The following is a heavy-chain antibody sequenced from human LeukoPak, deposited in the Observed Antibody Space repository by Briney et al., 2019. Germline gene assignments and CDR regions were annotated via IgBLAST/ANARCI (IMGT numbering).Heavy chain of an antibody. Sequence: PGGSLTLSCAASGFNVSSNHMSWVRQAPGKGLEWVSVIYSGGSTYYADSVKGRFTISRDNSKNTLYLQMNSLRAEDTAVYYCARRRRVTNYYYGMDVWGQGTTATVSS. CDR3: ARRRRVTNYYYGMDV. J-gene: IGHJ6*02. D-gene: IGHD4-17*01. V-gene: IGHV3-66*04. CDR2: IYSGGST. CDR1: GFNVSSNH.